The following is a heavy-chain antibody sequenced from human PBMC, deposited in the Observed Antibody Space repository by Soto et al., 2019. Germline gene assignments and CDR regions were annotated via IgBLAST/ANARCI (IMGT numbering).Heavy chain of an antibody. D-gene: IGHD3-22*01. CDR3: AKDISFDTSAYNY. V-gene: IGHV3-23*01. J-gene: IGHJ4*02. CDR1: GFTFSTYG. Sequence: EVQLLESGGGLVQPGGSLRLSCTASGFTFSTYGMSWVRQAPGKGLEWVSSLSGDGTTTYYIDSVKGRFTISRDNSRNTLSLQMNSLRTADTDIYYCAKDISFDTSAYNYWGQGILVAVSS. CDR2: LSGDGTTT.